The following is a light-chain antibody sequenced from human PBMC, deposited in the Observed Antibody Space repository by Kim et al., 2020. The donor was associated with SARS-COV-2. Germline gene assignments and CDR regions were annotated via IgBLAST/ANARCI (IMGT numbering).Light chain of an antibody. V-gene: IGKV3-15*01. CDR1: QSVGSV. CDR3: QQYTWPLYT. Sequence: EIVMTQSPATLSVSPGERATLSCRASQSVGSVLAWYQQRRGRAPRLLIYGTSIRATGIPVRFSGSGSGTDFTLTISNLQSEDSAVYFCQQYTWPLYTFGQGTKLEI. J-gene: IGKJ2*01. CDR2: GTS.